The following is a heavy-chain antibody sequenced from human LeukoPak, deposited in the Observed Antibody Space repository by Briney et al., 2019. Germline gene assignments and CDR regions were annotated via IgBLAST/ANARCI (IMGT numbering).Heavy chain of an antibody. CDR1: GDSINSYY. D-gene: IGHD2-2*01. Sequence: SETLSLTCTVSGDSINSYYWNWIRQPPGKGLEWIGYIYYSGSTNYNPSLKSRVTISVDTSKNQFSLKLSSVTAADTAVYYCARGGFCSSTSCPSYGMDFWGQGPRVTVSS. CDR3: ARGGFCSSTSCPSYGMDF. J-gene: IGHJ6*02. V-gene: IGHV4-59*01. CDR2: IYYSGST.